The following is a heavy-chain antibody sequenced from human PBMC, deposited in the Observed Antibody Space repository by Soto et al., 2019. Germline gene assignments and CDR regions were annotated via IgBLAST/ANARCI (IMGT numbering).Heavy chain of an antibody. D-gene: IGHD6-13*01. V-gene: IGHV1-8*01. CDR1: GYTFTSYD. J-gene: IGHJ5*02. Sequence: QVQLVQSGAEVKKPGASVKVSCKASGYTFTSYDINWVPQATGQGLEWMGWMNPNSGNTGYAQKFQGRVTMTRNTSISTAYMELSSLRSEDTAVYFCARERSAAGTGWFDPWGQGTLVTVSS. CDR2: MNPNSGNT. CDR3: ARERSAAGTGWFDP.